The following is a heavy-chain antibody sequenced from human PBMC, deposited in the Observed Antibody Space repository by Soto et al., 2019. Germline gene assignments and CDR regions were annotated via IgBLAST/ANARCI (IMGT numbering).Heavy chain of an antibody. Sequence: EVQLAESGGGLAQPGGSLRLSCAASGFTLSGYAMDCVRQAPGKGLEYVSGISSNGVGTYYANSVQGRFTISRDNSKNTVYLEMGSLRPEYIGVYYCARRARPDFYYMDVWGKGTTVTVSS. V-gene: IGHV3-64*01. CDR3: ARRARPDFYYMDV. CDR2: ISSNGVGT. CDR1: GFTLSGYA. D-gene: IGHD6-6*01. J-gene: IGHJ6*03.